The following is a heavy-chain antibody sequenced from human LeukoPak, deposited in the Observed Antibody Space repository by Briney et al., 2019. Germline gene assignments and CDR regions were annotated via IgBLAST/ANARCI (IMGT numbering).Heavy chain of an antibody. CDR1: GFTFSTYY. V-gene: IGHV3-7*01. D-gene: IGHD2-15*01. Sequence: GGSLRLSCVASGFTFSTYYMSWVRQAPGKGLEWVANIKQDGSEKKYVDSVKGRFTISRDNAKNSLYLQMTSLRAEDTAVYYCARDKRAAETPYNWFDPWGQGTLSPSP. CDR2: IKQDGSEK. CDR3: ARDKRAAETPYNWFDP. J-gene: IGHJ5*02.